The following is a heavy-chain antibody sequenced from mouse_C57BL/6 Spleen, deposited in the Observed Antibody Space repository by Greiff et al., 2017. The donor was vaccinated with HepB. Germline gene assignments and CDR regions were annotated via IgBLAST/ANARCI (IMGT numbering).Heavy chain of an antibody. D-gene: IGHD2-4*01. Sequence: QVQLQQPGAELVKPGASVKLSCKASGYTFTSYWMHWVKQRPGQGLEWIGMIHPNSGSTNYNEKFKSKATLTVDKSSSTAYMQLSSLTSEDSAVYYCASEDYDYDVGAMDYWGQGTSVTVSS. J-gene: IGHJ4*01. CDR1: GYTFTSYW. CDR2: IHPNSGST. V-gene: IGHV1-64*01. CDR3: ASEDYDYDVGAMDY.